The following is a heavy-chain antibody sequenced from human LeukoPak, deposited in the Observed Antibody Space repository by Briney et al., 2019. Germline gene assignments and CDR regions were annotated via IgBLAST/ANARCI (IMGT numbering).Heavy chain of an antibody. J-gene: IGHJ4*02. D-gene: IGHD4-17*01. CDR2: IYSGGST. Sequence: GGSLRLSCAASGFTFSSYAMSWVRQAPGKGLEWVSVIYSGGSTYYADSVKGRFTISRHNSENTLYLQMNSLRAEDTAVYYCARGMTNPFDYWGQGTLVTVSS. V-gene: IGHV3-53*04. CDR1: GFTFSSYA. CDR3: ARGMTNPFDY.